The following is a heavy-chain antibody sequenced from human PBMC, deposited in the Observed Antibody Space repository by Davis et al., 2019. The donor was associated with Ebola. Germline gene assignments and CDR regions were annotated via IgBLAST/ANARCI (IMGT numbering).Heavy chain of an antibody. Sequence: GESLKISCAASGFTFSSYAMSWVRQAPGEGLEWVSSVGITDKTYYTESVKGRFTISRDNSKNTVFLQMNSLRAEDTAVYSCAKRSASGTYYFDSWGQGTLVTVSS. CDR2: VGITDKT. J-gene: IGHJ4*02. V-gene: IGHV3-23*01. CDR1: GFTFSSYA. CDR3: AKRSASGTYYFDS. D-gene: IGHD1-26*01.